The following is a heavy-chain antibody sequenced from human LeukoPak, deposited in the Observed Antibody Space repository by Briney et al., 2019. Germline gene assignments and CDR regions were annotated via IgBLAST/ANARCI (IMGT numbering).Heavy chain of an antibody. CDR3: TRGDYCSSTSCYSYNWCDP. CDR2: IRSKANSYAT. J-gene: IGHJ5*02. D-gene: IGHD2-2*01. V-gene: IGHV3-73*01. Sequence: GGSLRLSCAASGFTFSGSAMHWVRQASGKGLEWVGRIRSKANSYATAYAASVKGRFTISRDDSKNTAYLQMNSLKTEDTAVYYCTRGDYCSSTSCYSYNWCDPWGQGTLVTVSS. CDR1: GFTFSGSA.